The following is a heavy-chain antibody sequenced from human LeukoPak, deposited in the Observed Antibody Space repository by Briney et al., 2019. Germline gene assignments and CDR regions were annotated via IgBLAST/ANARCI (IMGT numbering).Heavy chain of an antibody. CDR3: AGYGHDGGLDY. CDR2: IKPDGSAK. J-gene: IGHJ4*02. V-gene: IGHV3-7*04. D-gene: IGHD3-16*01. Sequence: QTGGSLRLSCAASGFTFRSYWMSWVRQAPGKGLEWVANIKPDGSAKYYVDSVRGRFTISRDNAKNSLSLQMNSLRAEDTAVCYCAGYGHDGGLDYWGQGTLVTASS. CDR1: GFTFRSYW.